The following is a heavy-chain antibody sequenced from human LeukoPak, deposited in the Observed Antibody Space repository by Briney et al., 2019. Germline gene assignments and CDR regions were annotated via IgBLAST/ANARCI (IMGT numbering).Heavy chain of an antibody. CDR1: GFTFSSYG. CDR3: AKVRWDNSGWYYLDY. V-gene: IGHV3-30*02. D-gene: IGHD6-19*01. J-gene: IGHJ4*02. Sequence: PGGSLRLSCAASGFTFSSYGMHWVRQAPGKGLEWVAFIRYDGSNKYYADSVKGRFTISRDNSKSTLYLQMNSLRAEDTAVYYCAKVRWDNSGWYYLDYWGQGTLVTVS. CDR2: IRYDGSNK.